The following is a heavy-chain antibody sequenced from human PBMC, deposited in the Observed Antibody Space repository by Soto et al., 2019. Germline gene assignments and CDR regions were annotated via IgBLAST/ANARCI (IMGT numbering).Heavy chain of an antibody. CDR2: IDPRDSYV. CDR3: ARLYCTTSTCDSWFDP. CDR1: GYTFTTFW. J-gene: IGHJ5*02. V-gene: IGHV5-10-1*01. Sequence: PGESLKISCTGFGYTFTTFWISWVRQMPGKGLEWMGRIDPRDSYVNYSPSFQGHVTISADKSISTAYLQWGSLKASDTAMYYCARLYCTTSTCDSWFDPWGQGTLVTSPQ. D-gene: IGHD2-2*01.